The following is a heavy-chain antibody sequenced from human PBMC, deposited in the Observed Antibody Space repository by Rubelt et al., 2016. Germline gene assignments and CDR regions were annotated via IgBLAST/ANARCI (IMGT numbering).Heavy chain of an antibody. Sequence: EVQLLESGGGLVQPGGSLRLSCAASGFTFSSYAMSWVRQAPGKGLEWVSAISDSGGSTYYSGGSTYYADSVKGRFTISRENSKNTLSLQMNSLRAEDTAIYYCAKSGCSGGSCYFYYFDSWGQGTLVTVSS. CDR3: AKSGCSGGSCYFYYFDS. CDR2: ISDSGGSTYYSGGST. CDR1: GFTFSSYA. D-gene: IGHD2-15*01. V-gene: IGHV3-23*01. J-gene: IGHJ4*02.